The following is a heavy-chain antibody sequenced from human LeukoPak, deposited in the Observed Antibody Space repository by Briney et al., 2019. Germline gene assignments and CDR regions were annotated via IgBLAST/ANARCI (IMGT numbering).Heavy chain of an antibody. CDR2: IIPILGIA. CDR3: ARVRGDAGLDAFDI. V-gene: IGHV1-69*04. J-gene: IGHJ3*02. Sequence: GASVKVSCKASGGTFISYAISWVRQAPGQGLEWMGRIIPILGIANYAQKFQGRVTITADKSTSTAYMELSSLRSEDTAVYYCARVRGDAGLDAFDIWGQGTMVTVSS. CDR1: GGTFISYA. D-gene: IGHD2-21*02.